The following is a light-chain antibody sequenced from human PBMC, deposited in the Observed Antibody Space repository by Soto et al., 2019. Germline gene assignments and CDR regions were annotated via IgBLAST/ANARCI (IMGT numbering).Light chain of an antibody. CDR1: QSIERY. CDR3: QQFKSSTCT. CDR2: DAS. V-gene: IGKV1-5*01. Sequence: DIQMTQSPSTLYASVGDRVSITCRASQSIERYLAWYQQKPGKAPNLLIYDASSLERGVPSRFSGRGSGTEFTLTISSLQPDYFATYYCQQFKSSTCTFGQGTKVEIK. J-gene: IGKJ1*01.